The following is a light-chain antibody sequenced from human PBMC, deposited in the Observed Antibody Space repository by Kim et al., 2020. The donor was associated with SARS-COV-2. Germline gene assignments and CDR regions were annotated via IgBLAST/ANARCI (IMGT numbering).Light chain of an antibody. J-gene: IGLJ2*01. CDR1: KLGDKY. V-gene: IGLV3-1*01. CDR3: QAWDSSTVV. Sequence: SYELTQPPSVSVYPGQTASITCSGDKLGDKYVCWYQQKAGQSPVLVIYQDSKRPSGVPERFSGSNSGNTATLTISGTQAMDEADYYCQAWDSSTVVFGGGTQLTVL. CDR2: QDS.